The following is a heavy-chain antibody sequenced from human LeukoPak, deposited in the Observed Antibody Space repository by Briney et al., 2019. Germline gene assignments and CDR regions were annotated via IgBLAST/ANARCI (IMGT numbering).Heavy chain of an antibody. V-gene: IGHV4-59*12. J-gene: IGHJ4*02. D-gene: IGHD3-22*01. Sequence: PSETLSLTCTVSGGSISSYYWSWIRQPPGKGLEWIGYIYYSGSTNYNPSLKSRVTISVDTSKNQFSLKLSSVTAADTAVYYCARVGSGYLNYFDYWGQGTLVTVSS. CDR1: GGSISSYY. CDR3: ARVGSGYLNYFDY. CDR2: IYYSGST.